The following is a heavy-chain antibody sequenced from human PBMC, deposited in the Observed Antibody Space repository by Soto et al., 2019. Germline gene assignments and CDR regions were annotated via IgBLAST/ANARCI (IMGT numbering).Heavy chain of an antibody. V-gene: IGHV1-69*04. CDR3: AREVHYESSGYDYSSFGY. Sequence: SVKVSCKASGGTFSSYTISWVRQAPGQGLEWMGRIIPILDIANYAQKFQGRVTITADKSTSTAYMELSSLRSEDTAVYYCAREVHYESSGYDYSSFGYWGQGTLVTVSS. J-gene: IGHJ4*02. CDR2: IIPILDIA. D-gene: IGHD3-22*01. CDR1: GGTFSSYT.